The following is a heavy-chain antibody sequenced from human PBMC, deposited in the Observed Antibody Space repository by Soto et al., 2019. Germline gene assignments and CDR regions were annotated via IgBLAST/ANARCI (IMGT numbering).Heavy chain of an antibody. Sequence: QLQLQESGPGLVKPSETLSLTCNISGGSISSFNHYWAWIRQSPGKGLEWIATIYYSGTTYYNPSLNSRATIFIATSNNQFSLKINSVTAADTAVYFCARHAFKSYWFAGWFDAWGQGSLVSV. CDR2: IYYSGTT. CDR3: ARHAFKSYWFAGWFDA. J-gene: IGHJ5*02. V-gene: IGHV4-39*01. D-gene: IGHD1-26*01. CDR1: GGSISSFNHY.